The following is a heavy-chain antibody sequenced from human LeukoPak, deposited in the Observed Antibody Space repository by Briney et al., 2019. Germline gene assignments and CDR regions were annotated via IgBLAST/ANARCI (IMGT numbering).Heavy chain of an antibody. CDR2: IYYSGST. D-gene: IGHD4-17*01. V-gene: IGHV4-31*02. Sequence: PSETLSLTWTVSGVSISSGGYYWSWIRQHPGKGLEWIGYIYYSGSTYYNPSLKSRVTISVDTSKNQFSLKLSSVTAADTAVYYCARAYDYGDSNWFDPWGQGTLVTVSS. CDR3: ARAYDYGDSNWFDP. CDR1: GVSISSGGYY. J-gene: IGHJ5*02.